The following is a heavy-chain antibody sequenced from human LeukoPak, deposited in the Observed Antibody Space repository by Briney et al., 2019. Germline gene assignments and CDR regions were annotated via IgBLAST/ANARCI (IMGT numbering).Heavy chain of an antibody. Sequence: GGSLRLSCAASGFTFSSYAMSWVRQAPGKGLEWVSAISGSGSTIYYADSVKGRFTISRDNAKNSLYLQMNSLRAEDTAVYYCARDGAEYYYYMDVWGKGTTVTVSS. CDR2: ISGSGSTI. CDR1: GFTFSSYA. CDR3: ARDGAEYYYYMDV. J-gene: IGHJ6*03. V-gene: IGHV3-23*01.